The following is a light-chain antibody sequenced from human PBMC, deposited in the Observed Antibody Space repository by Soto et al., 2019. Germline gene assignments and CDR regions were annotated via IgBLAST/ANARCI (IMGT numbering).Light chain of an antibody. J-gene: IGLJ3*02. CDR2: GVS. V-gene: IGLV2-14*01. CDR1: SSDFGDDKY. CDR3: GSFTTSRIWV. Sequence: QAVLTQPASVSGSPGQSITMSCTGSSSDFGDDKYVSWYQQQPGKGPNLLIYGVSKRPSGVSNRFSGSKSGNTASLTISGLQVEDEADYICGSFTTSRIWVFGGGTKLTVL.